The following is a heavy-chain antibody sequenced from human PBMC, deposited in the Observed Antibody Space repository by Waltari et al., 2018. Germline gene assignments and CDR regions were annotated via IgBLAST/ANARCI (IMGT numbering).Heavy chain of an antibody. J-gene: IGHJ4*02. D-gene: IGHD3-3*01. V-gene: IGHV3-21*01. CDR2: ISSSSSYI. CDR3: ARGEGSYDFWSGYFGY. Sequence: EVQLVESGGGLVKPGGSLRLSCAASGFTFSSYSMNWVRQAPGKGLEWVSSISSSSSYIYYADSVKGRFTISRDNAKNSLYLQMNSLRAEDTAVYYCARGEGSYDFWSGYFGYWGQGTLVTVSS. CDR1: GFTFSSYS.